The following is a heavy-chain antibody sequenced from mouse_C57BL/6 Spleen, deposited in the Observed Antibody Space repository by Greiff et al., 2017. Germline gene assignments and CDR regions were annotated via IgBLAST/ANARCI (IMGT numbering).Heavy chain of an antibody. CDR2: INPSSGYT. D-gene: IGHD2-5*01. CDR1: GYTFTSYW. Sequence: QVQLQQSGAELAKPGASVKLSCKASGYTFTSYWMHWVKQRPGQGLEWIGYINPSSGYTKYNQKFKDKATLTADKSSSTSYMQLSSQTYEDSAVDYCANTYYSNYVVFAYWGQGTLVTVSA. J-gene: IGHJ3*01. V-gene: IGHV1-7*01. CDR3: ANTYYSNYVVFAY.